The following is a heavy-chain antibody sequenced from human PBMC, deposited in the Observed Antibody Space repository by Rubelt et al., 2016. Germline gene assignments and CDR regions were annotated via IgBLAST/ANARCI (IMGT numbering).Heavy chain of an antibody. Sequence: GLCWVSHINSDSTTISYADSVKGRFTISRDNAKRSLFLQMNSLRVEDTALYYCARDEDGDHEFDYWGQGSWVNVSS. CDR2: INSDSTTI. V-gene: IGHV3-48*01. D-gene: IGHD4-17*01. J-gene: IGHJ4*02. CDR3: ARDEDGDHEFDY.